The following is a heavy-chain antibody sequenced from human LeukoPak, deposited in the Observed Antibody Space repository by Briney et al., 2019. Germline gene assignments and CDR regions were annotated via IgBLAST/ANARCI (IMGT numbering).Heavy chain of an antibody. V-gene: IGHV4-4*07. CDR3: ARDVRYASGWSTPES. CDR2: IYSSGSA. J-gene: IGHJ5*02. Sequence: PSETLSLTCTVSGGSIINHYLSWIRQPAGKGLEWIGRIYSSGSANYSPSLKSRVSMSIDTSNNHFSLNLTSVTAADTALYFCARDVRYASGWSTPESWGQGTLVTVSS. CDR1: GGSIINHY. D-gene: IGHD6-19*01.